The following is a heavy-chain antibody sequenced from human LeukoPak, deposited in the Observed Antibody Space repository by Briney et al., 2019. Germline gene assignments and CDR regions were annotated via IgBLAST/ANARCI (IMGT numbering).Heavy chain of an antibody. CDR3: AKDMYSSSWSLFDY. CDR2: ISWNSGSI. J-gene: IGHJ4*02. V-gene: IGHV3-9*01. Sequence: PGRSLRLSCAASGFTFDDYAMHWVRQAPGKGLEWVSGISWNSGSIGYADSVKGRFTISRDNAKNSLYLQMNSLRAEDTALYYCAKDMYSSSWSLFDYWGQGTLVTVSS. CDR1: GFTFDDYA. D-gene: IGHD6-13*01.